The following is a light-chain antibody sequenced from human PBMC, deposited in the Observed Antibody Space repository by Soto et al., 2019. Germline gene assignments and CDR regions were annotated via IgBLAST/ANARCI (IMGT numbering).Light chain of an antibody. Sequence: QPVLTQPPSASGSPGQSVTVSCAGTSRDVGAYSSVAWYQQHPGKAPKLIIYEVTKRPSGVPDRFSGARSGNTAFLTVSGLQADDEADYYCSAHAGSNNYVFGTGTKLTVL. CDR2: EVT. J-gene: IGLJ1*01. CDR1: SRDVGAYSS. CDR3: SAHAGSNNYV. V-gene: IGLV2-8*01.